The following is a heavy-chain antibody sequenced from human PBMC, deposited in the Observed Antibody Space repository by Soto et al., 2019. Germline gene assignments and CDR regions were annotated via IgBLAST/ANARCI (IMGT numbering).Heavy chain of an antibody. CDR3: ARYTAVLGAFDY. V-gene: IGHV3-48*03. J-gene: IGHJ4*02. CDR2: ISSSGSTI. CDR1: GFTFSSYE. D-gene: IGHD1-26*01. Sequence: GGSLRLSCAASGFTFSSYEMNWVRQAPGKGLEWGSYISSSGSTIYYADSVKGRFTISRDNAKNSLYLQMNSLRDEDTAVYYCARYTAVLGAFDYWGQGTLVTVSS.